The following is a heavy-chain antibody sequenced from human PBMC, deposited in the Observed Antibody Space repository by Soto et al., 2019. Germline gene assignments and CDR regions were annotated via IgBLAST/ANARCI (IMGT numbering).Heavy chain of an antibody. CDR1: GFTFSSYW. CDR3: AKGDTYGLDYFDF. D-gene: IGHD5-18*01. Sequence: PGGSLRLSCAVYGFTFSSYWMSWVRQAPGKGLEWVANIKQDGSEKHYVDSVKGRFTISRDNAKNSLYLQMNSLRAEDTAVYYCAKGDTYGLDYFDFWGQGTLVTVSS. V-gene: IGHV3-7*01. J-gene: IGHJ4*02. CDR2: IKQDGSEK.